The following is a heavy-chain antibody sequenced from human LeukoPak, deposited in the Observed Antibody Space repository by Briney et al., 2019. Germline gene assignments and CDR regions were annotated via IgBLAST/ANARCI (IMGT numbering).Heavy chain of an antibody. Sequence: GGSLRLSCAASGFTFSTYSMNWLRQAPGKGLEWVSYISSSGSTIYYADSVKGRFTISRDNAKNSLYLQMNSLRDEDTAVYYCARDLYSGSYCVDYWGQGTLVTVSS. CDR2: ISSSGSTI. J-gene: IGHJ4*02. D-gene: IGHD1-26*01. CDR3: ARDLYSGSYCVDY. CDR1: GFTFSTYS. V-gene: IGHV3-48*02.